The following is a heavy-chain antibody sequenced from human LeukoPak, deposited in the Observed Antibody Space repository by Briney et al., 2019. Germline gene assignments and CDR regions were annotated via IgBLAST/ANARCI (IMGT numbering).Heavy chain of an antibody. Sequence: PGGSLRLSCAPSGFTFSTYAMHWVRQAPGKGLEWVAVISYDGSNKYYADSVKGRFTISRDNSKNTLYLQMNSLRAEDTAVYYCARGKVGIDYWGQGTLVTVSS. CDR3: ARGKVGIDY. CDR1: GFTFSTYA. J-gene: IGHJ4*02. CDR2: ISYDGSNK. V-gene: IGHV3-30*04.